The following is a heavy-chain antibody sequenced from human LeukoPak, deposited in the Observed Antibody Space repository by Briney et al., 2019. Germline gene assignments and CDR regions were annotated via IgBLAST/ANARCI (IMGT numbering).Heavy chain of an antibody. CDR3: ARDRGTAMVDDY. J-gene: IGHJ4*02. Sequence: PGGSRRLSCAASGFTFSSYSMNWVRQAPGKGLEWVSSISSSSSYIYYADSVKGRFTISRDNAKNSLYLQMNSLRAEDTAVYYCARDRGTAMVDDYWGQGTLVTVSS. CDR1: GFTFSSYS. V-gene: IGHV3-21*01. D-gene: IGHD5-18*01. CDR2: ISSSSSYI.